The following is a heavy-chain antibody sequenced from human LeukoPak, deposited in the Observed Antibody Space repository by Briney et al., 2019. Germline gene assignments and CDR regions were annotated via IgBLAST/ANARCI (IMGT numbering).Heavy chain of an antibody. Sequence: GGSLRLSCAASGFTFSSYWMHWVRQAPGKGLVWVSRINTDGSSTSCADSVKGRFTISRDNAKNTLYLQMNSLRAEDTAVYYCARAPVVNRYYYYMDVWGKGTTVTVSS. J-gene: IGHJ6*03. V-gene: IGHV3-74*01. CDR1: GFTFSSYW. CDR3: ARAPVVNRYYYYMDV. CDR2: INTDGSST. D-gene: IGHD1-14*01.